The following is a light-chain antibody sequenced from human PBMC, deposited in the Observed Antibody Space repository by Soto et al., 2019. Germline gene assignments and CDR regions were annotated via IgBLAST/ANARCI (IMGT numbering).Light chain of an antibody. CDR2: GAT. V-gene: IGKV1-39*01. Sequence: DIRMTQSPSSLSASVGDRVTLTCRASEDIISYLNWYQHKPGRAPTVLVYGATNLPSGVPSRFSGSVSGTEFTFTISSLQPEDFATYYCQQSHNAPLTFGGGTKVE. CDR1: EDIISY. CDR3: QQSHNAPLT. J-gene: IGKJ4*01.